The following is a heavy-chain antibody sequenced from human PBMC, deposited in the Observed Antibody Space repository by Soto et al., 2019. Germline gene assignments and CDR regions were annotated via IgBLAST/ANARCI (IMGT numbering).Heavy chain of an antibody. D-gene: IGHD1-20*01. CDR2: IYYSGST. CDR1: RGSISSGCYY. J-gene: IGHJ6*02. Sequence: SETLSLTSTVSRGSISSGCYYWIWSRQHPGKGLEWIGYIYYSGSTYYNASLRSRVTISVDTSKNQFSLKLTSVTAADTAVYDCARGALSGNALDVWGQGTAVTVSS. V-gene: IGHV4-31*03. CDR3: ARGALSGNALDV.